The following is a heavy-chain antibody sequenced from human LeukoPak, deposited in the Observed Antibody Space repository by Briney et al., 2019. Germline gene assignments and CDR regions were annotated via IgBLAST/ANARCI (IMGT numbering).Heavy chain of an antibody. V-gene: IGHV1-69*01. CDR2: IIPIFGTA. CDR1: GGTFSSYA. D-gene: IGHD3-22*01. J-gene: IGHJ4*02. CDR3: ARDSPNPYYYDSSGYFFDY. Sequence: SVKVSCKASGGTFSSYAISWVRQAPGQGLEWMGGIIPIFGTANYAQKFQGRVTITADESTSTAYMELSSLRSEDTAVYYCARDSPNPYYYDSSGYFFDYWGQGTLVTVSS.